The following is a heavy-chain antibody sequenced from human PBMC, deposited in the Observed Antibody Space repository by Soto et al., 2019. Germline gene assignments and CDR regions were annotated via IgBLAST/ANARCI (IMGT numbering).Heavy chain of an antibody. CDR2: INPSGGST. CDR3: ARDFDRRGAIFGLVILWMYNWRYS. D-gene: IGHD3-3*01. J-gene: IGHJ4*02. CDR1: GYTFTKYY. V-gene: IGHV1-46*03. Sequence: QVQLVQYGTEVKKHGASVKISCKASGYTFTKYYMHWVRQAPGQGLEWMGIINPSGGSTTYAQKFQDRVTMTNDTSTSTFYMEVCSLRSEGTAIYGCARDFDRRGAIFGLVILWMYNWRYSWGQVSLVTFSS.